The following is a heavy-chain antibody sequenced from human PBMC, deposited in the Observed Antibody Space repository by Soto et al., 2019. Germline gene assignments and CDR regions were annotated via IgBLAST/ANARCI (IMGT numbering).Heavy chain of an antibody. J-gene: IGHJ5*02. V-gene: IGHV1-69*08. D-gene: IGHD3-10*01. CDR2: IIPILGIA. CDR3: ARDYYGSGSYYYWFDP. Sequence: QVQLVQSGAEVKKPGSSVKVSCKASGGTFSSYTISWVRQAPGQGLEWMGRIIPILGIANYAQKFQGRVTITADKSTSTAYMELSSLRSEDTAVYYCARDYYGSGSYYYWFDPWGQGTLVTVSS. CDR1: GGTFSSYT.